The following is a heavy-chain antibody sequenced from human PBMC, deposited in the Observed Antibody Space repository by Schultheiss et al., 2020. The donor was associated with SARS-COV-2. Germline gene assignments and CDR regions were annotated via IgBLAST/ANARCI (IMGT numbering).Heavy chain of an antibody. CDR1: GGSISSGSYY. Sequence: SQTLSLTCPVSGGSISSGSYYWSWIRQHPGKGLEWIGYIYYSGSTYYNPSLKSRVTISVDTSKNQFSLKLSSVTAADTAVYYCARGLSGKLDYWGQGTLVTVSS. J-gene: IGHJ4*02. V-gene: IGHV4-31*03. CDR2: IYYSGST. CDR3: ARGLSGKLDY. D-gene: IGHD1-7*01.